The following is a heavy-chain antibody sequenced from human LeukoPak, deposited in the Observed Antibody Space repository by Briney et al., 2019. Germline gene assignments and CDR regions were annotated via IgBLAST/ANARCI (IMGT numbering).Heavy chain of an antibody. CDR1: GFTFSSYG. CDR3: ARDLDSGSYGY. Sequence: GGSLRLSCAASGFTFSSYGMSWVRQAPGKGLEWVSAISGSGGSTYYADSVKGRFTISRDNSKNTLYLQMNSLRAEDTAVYYCARDLDSGSYGYWGQGTLVTVSS. D-gene: IGHD1-26*01. J-gene: IGHJ4*02. V-gene: IGHV3-23*01. CDR2: ISGSGGST.